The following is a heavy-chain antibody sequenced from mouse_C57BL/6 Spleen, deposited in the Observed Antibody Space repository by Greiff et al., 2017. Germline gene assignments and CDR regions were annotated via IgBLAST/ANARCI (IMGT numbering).Heavy chain of an antibody. CDR2: IDPSDSYP. J-gene: IGHJ2*01. V-gene: IGHV1-69*01. D-gene: IGHD2-4*01. CDR3: AREGYDYDVGY. Sequence: QVQLKQPGAELVMPGASVKLSCKASGYTFTSYWMHWVKQRPGQGLEWIGEIDPSDSYPNYNQKFKGKSTLTVDKSSSTAYMQLSSLTSEDSAVYYCAREGYDYDVGYWGQGTTLTVSS. CDR1: GYTFTSYW.